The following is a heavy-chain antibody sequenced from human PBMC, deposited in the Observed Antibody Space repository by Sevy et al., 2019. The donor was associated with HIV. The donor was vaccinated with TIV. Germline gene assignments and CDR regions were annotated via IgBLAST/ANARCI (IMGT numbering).Heavy chain of an antibody. D-gene: IGHD3-16*01. CDR2: MSSNENNK. CDR3: ATHWALDY. CDR1: EFAFSTFP. J-gene: IGHJ4*02. V-gene: IGHV3-30-3*01. Sequence: GGSLRLSCAASEFAFSTFPFHWVRQAPGKGLDYVAFMSSNENNKYYVDSVKGRFTISRDISKNLVYLQMNSLQPEDTAVYYCATHWALDYWGQGTLVTVSS.